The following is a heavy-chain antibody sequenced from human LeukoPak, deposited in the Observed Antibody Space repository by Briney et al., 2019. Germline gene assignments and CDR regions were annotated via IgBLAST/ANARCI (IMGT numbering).Heavy chain of an antibody. CDR3: ARRRYQLGIRAVDDAFDI. V-gene: IGHV4-59*08. CDR2: IYYSGST. CDR1: GGSISSYY. J-gene: IGHJ3*02. D-gene: IGHD7-27*01. Sequence: TPSETLSLTCTVSGGSISSYYWSWIRQPPGKGLEWIGYIYYSGSTNYNPSLKSRVTISVDTSKSQFSLKLSSVTAADTAVYYCARRRYQLGIRAVDDAFDIWGQGTMVTVSS.